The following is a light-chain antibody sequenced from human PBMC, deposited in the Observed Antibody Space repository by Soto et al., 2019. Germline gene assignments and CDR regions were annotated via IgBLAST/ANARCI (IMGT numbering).Light chain of an antibody. J-gene: IGKJ1*01. V-gene: IGKV3-11*01. CDR2: ESS. Sequence: EIVLTQSPATLSVSPGERATLSCRASQSVRFYLSWYQQKPGQAPRLLIYESSNRATGIPARFSGSGSGTDFTLTISSLEPEDFAVYYCQQRSNWPPWTFGQGTKVEIK. CDR1: QSVRFY. CDR3: QQRSNWPPWT.